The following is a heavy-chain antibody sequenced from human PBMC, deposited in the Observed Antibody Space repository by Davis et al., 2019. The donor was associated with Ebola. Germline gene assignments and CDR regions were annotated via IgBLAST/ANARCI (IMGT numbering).Heavy chain of an antibody. Sequence: MPSETLSLTCAVYSGSFCSWIRQPPGKGLEWIGEINPSGITNYNSSLKSRVTISGDTSKNQFSLKLSSVTAADTAVYYCARQRGYSSGWSRPDYFDYWGQGTLVTVSS. CDR1: SGSFCS. J-gene: IGHJ4*02. CDR3: ARQRGYSSGWSRPDYFDY. D-gene: IGHD6-19*01. CDR2: INPSGIT. V-gene: IGHV4-34*01.